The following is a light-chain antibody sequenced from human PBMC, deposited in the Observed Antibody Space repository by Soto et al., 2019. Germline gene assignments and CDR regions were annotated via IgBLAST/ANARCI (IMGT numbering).Light chain of an antibody. V-gene: IGKV3-20*01. Sequence: IVLTQYPGTLSLSPGERATLSCRASQSVSSSYLAWYQQRPGQPPRLLIYGASIRAAGIPERFSGSGSGTDFTLTISRLEPEDVAMYYGQRGTLGPGTKVDIK. CDR2: GAS. J-gene: IGKJ3*01. CDR1: QSVSSSY. CDR3: QRGT.